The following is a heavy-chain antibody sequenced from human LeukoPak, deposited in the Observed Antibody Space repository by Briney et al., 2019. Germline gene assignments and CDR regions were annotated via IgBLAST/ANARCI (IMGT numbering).Heavy chain of an antibody. J-gene: IGHJ5*02. V-gene: IGHV3-23*01. CDR1: GFTFSSYA. CDR3: AKDGGDIVVVVAADGINWFDP. CDR2: ISGSGGST. Sequence: GGSLRLSCAASGFTFSSYAMSWVRQAPGKGLEWVSAISGSGGSTYYADSVRGRFTISRDNSKNTLYLQMNSLRAEDTAVYYCAKDGGDIVVVVAADGINWFDPWGQGTLVTVSS. D-gene: IGHD2-15*01.